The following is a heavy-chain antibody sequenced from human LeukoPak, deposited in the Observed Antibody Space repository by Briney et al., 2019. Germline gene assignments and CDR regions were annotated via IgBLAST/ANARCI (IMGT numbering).Heavy chain of an antibody. CDR2: INPNSGGT. CDR1: GYTFTGYY. J-gene: IGHJ4*02. CDR3: ARGLRGGCSSTSCYPAY. Sequence: ASVKVSCKASGYTFTGYYMHWVRQAPGQGLEWMGWINPNSGGTNYAQKFQGRVTMTRDTSISTAYMELSGLRSDDTAVYYCARGLRGGCSSTSCYPAYWGQGTLVTVSS. D-gene: IGHD2-2*01. V-gene: IGHV1-2*02.